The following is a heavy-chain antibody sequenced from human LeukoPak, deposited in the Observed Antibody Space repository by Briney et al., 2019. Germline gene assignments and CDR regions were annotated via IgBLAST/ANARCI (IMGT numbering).Heavy chain of an antibody. CDR2: ISSSSRYI. Sequence: GGSLRLSCAASGFTFSSYSMNWVRQAPGEGLEWVSSISSSSRYIYYADSVKGRFTISRDNAKNSLSLQMNSLRAEDTAVYYCARGRAYCGGDCYPHWFGPWGQGTLVTVSS. CDR3: ARGRAYCGGDCYPHWFGP. J-gene: IGHJ5*02. V-gene: IGHV3-21*01. D-gene: IGHD2-21*02. CDR1: GFTFSSYS.